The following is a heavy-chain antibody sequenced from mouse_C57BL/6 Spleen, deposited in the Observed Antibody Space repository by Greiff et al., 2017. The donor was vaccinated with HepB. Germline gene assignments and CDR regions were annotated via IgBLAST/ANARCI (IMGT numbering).Heavy chain of an antibody. CDR3: ARRGTMVTTDWYFDV. J-gene: IGHJ1*03. Sequence: DVQLVESGGGLVQPGESLKLSCESNEYEFPSHDMSWVRKTPEKRLELVAAINSDGGSTYYPDTMERRFIISRDNTKKTLYLQMSSLRSEDTALYYCARRGTMVTTDWYFDVWGTGTTVTVSS. V-gene: IGHV5-2*01. CDR1: EYEFPSHD. D-gene: IGHD2-2*01. CDR2: INSDGGST.